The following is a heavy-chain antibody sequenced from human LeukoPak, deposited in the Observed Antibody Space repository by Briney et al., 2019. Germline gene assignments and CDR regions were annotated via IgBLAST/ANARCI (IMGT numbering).Heavy chain of an antibody. CDR1: RFTFSSYW. D-gene: IGHD6-13*01. CDR3: ARDRSSSWTDC. J-gene: IGHJ4*02. CDR2: IKQDGSEK. V-gene: IGHV3-7*01. Sequence: GGSLRLSCAASRFTFSSYWMSWVRQAPGKGLEWVANIKQDGSEKYYVDSVKGRFTISRDNAKNSLYLRMNSLRAEDTAVYYCARDRSSSWTDCWGQGTLVTVSS.